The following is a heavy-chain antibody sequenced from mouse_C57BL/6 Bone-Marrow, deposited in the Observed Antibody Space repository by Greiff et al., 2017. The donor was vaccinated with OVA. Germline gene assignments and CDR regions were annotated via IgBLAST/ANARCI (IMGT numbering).Heavy chain of an antibody. CDR3: TSLHYYGSSYDYAMDY. V-gene: IGHV1-5*01. CDR2: IYPGNSDT. D-gene: IGHD1-1*01. J-gene: IGHJ4*01. CDR1: GYTFTSYW. Sequence: EVQLQQSGTVLARPGASVKMSCKTSGYTFTSYWMHWVKQRPGQGLEWIGAIYPGNSDTSYNQKFKGKAKLTAVTSASTAYMELSSLTNEDSAVYYCTSLHYYGSSYDYAMDYWGQGTSVTVSS.